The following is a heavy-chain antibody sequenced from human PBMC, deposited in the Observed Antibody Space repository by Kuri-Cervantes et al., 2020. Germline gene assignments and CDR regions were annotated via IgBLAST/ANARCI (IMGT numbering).Heavy chain of an antibody. D-gene: IGHD3-16*01. V-gene: IGHV3-53*01. J-gene: IGHJ3*02. Sequence: GESLKISCAASGFIVSSNYMSWVRQAPGKGLECVSVIFAEGDTYYADSVKGRFTISRDNSKNTLYLQMYSLRAEDTAVYSCARGGKMYDPAAFDIWGQGTMVTVSS. CDR3: ARGGKMYDPAAFDI. CDR1: GFIVSSNY. CDR2: IFAEGDT.